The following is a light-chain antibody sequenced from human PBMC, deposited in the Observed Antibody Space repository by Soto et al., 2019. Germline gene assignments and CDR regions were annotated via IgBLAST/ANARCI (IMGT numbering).Light chain of an antibody. CDR2: GAS. Sequence: EIVMTQSPATLSVSPGERATLSCRASQSVSSNLAWYQQKPGQAPRLLIYGASTRATGIPARFSGSASGTEFTTTNSSLHPEDFALSSSQKYNKCRWTFGQETKVKIK. V-gene: IGKV3-15*01. CDR3: QKYNKCRWT. CDR1: QSVSSN. J-gene: IGKJ1*01.